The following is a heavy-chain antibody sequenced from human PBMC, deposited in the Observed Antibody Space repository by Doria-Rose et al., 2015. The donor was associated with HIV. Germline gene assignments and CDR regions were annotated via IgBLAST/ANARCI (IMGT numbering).Heavy chain of an antibody. CDR3: ARIKSSRWYHKYYFDF. D-gene: IGHD6-13*01. J-gene: IGHJ4*02. V-gene: IGHV2-26*01. Sequence: SGPVLVKPTETLTLTCTVSGVSLSSPGMGVSWIRQPPGKALEWLANIFSDDERSHKTSLKSRLTISRGTSKSQVFLTMTDMDPVDTATYYCARIKSSRWYHKYYFDFWGQGTLVIVSA. CDR1: GVSLSSPGMG. CDR2: IFSDDER.